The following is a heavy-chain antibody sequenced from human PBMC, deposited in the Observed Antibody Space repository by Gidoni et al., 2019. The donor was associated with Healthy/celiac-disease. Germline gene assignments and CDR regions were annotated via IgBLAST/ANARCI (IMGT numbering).Heavy chain of an antibody. Sequence: QLQLPESGPGLAKPSETLSLTCTVSGGSISSSSYYWGWIRQPPGKGLGWLESIYYSGRTYYNPSLKSRVTISVDTSKNQFSLKLSSVTAADTAVYYCASHIAARNFYYFDYWGQGTLVTVSS. D-gene: IGHD6-6*01. CDR1: GGSISSSSYY. J-gene: IGHJ4*02. CDR3: ASHIAARNFYYFDY. CDR2: IYYSGRT. V-gene: IGHV4-39*01.